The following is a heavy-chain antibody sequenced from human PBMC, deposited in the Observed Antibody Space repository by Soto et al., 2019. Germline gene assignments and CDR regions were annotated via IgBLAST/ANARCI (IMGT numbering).Heavy chain of an antibody. J-gene: IGHJ5*02. CDR1: GGTFSIYT. CDR3: AREGPPDIAWFDP. CDR2: SA. V-gene: IGHV1-69*01. Sequence: QAQLVQSGAEVKKPGSSVKVSCKASGGTFSIYTISWVRQAPGQGLEWMGGSANSAQKLQGRLTVTADESTSTVYLELSSLTSEDTAVYYCAREGPPDIAWFDPWGQGTLVSVSS. D-gene: IGHD2-15*01.